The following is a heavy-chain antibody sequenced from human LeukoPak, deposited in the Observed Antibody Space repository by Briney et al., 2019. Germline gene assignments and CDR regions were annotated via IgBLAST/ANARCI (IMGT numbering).Heavy chain of an antibody. CDR2: IYYSGST. V-gene: IGHV4-39*01. D-gene: IGHD6-19*01. J-gene: IGHJ5*02. CDR3: AGTSSGWSNWFDP. Sequence: PSETLSLTCTVSGGSISSSSYYGGWIRQPPGKGLEWIGSIYYSGSTYYNPSLKSRVTISVDTSKNQFSLKLSSVTAADTAVYYCAGTSSGWSNWFDPWGQGTLVTVSS. CDR1: GGSISSSSYY.